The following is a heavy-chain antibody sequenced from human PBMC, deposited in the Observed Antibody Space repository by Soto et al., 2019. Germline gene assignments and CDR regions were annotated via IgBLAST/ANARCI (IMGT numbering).Heavy chain of an antibody. D-gene: IGHD6-19*01. Sequence: QVQLQESGPGLVKPSGTLSLTCAVSGGSISSSNWWSWVRQPPGKGLEWIGEIYHSGSTNYNPSLKSRVTIAVDKSKNQFSLKLSSVTAADTAVYYCARDGAVAGQRTDNWFDPWGQGTLVTVSS. J-gene: IGHJ5*02. V-gene: IGHV4-4*02. CDR3: ARDGAVAGQRTDNWFDP. CDR1: GGSISSSNW. CDR2: IYHSGST.